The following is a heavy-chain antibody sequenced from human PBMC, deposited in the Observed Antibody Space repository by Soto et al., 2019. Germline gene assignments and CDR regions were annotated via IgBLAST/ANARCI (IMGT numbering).Heavy chain of an antibody. Sequence: TLSLTCAISGDSVSSNSAAWNWIRQSPSRGLEWLGRTYYRSKWYNDYAVSVKSRITINPDTSKNQFSLQLNSVTPEDTAVYYCAREARYCSGGSCYSGYYYYYMDFWGKGTTVTVSS. CDR3: AREARYCSGGSCYSGYYYYYMDF. CDR1: GDSVSSNSAA. J-gene: IGHJ6*03. V-gene: IGHV6-1*01. D-gene: IGHD2-15*01. CDR2: TYYRSKWYN.